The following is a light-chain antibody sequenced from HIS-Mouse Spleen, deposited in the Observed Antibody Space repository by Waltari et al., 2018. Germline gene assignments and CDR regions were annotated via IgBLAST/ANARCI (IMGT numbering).Light chain of an antibody. Sequence: EIVMTLSPATLPVSPGERATLPCRASQSVSSNLAWYQQKPGQAPRLLIYGASTRATGIPARFSGSGSGTEFTLTISSMQSEDFAVYYCQQYNNWPPRTFGQGTKVEIK. V-gene: IGKV3-15*01. J-gene: IGKJ1*01. CDR2: GAS. CDR1: QSVSSN. CDR3: QQYNNWPPRT.